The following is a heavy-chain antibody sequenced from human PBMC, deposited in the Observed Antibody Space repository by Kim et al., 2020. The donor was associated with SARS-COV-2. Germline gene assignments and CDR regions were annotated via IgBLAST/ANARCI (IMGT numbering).Heavy chain of an antibody. CDR2: IKPDGSGK. CDR3: VRDGRPREMDNTYDLFAY. D-gene: IGHD3-3*01. Sequence: GGSLRLSCAASGFTFTNYWMSWVRQAPGKGLEWVAMIKPDGSGKYYVDSVKGRFTISRDNAKNSLYLQINSLRAEDTAVYFCVRDGRPREMDNTYDLFAYCGQGALVTVSS. V-gene: IGHV3-7*01. CDR1: GFTFTNYW. J-gene: IGHJ4*01.